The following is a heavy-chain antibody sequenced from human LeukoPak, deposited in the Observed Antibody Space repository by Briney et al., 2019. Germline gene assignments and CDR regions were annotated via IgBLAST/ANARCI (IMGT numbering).Heavy chain of an antibody. V-gene: IGHV4-59*01. CDR3: ARYTVTPYVGYYYYMDV. Sequence: PSETLSLTCTVSGGSISSYYWSWIRQPPGKGLEWIGYIYYSGSANYNPSLKSRVTISVDTSKNQFSLKLSSVTAADTAVYYCARYTVTPYVGYYYYMDVWGKGTTVTISS. D-gene: IGHD4-17*01. CDR1: GGSISSYY. J-gene: IGHJ6*03. CDR2: IYYSGSA.